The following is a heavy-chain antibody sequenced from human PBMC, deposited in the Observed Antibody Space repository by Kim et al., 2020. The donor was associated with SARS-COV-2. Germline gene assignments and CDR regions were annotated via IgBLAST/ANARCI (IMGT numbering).Heavy chain of an antibody. CDR2: ISAYNGNT. J-gene: IGHJ4*02. CDR1: GYTFTSYG. Sequence: ASVKVSCKASGYTFTSYGISWVRQAPGQGLEWMGWISAYNGNTNYAQKLQGRVTMTTDTSTSTAYMELRSLRSDDTAVYYCARSVGWGYGGNSGFFDYWGQGTLVTVSS. D-gene: IGHD4-17*01. CDR3: ARSVGWGYGGNSGFFDY. V-gene: IGHV1-18*04.